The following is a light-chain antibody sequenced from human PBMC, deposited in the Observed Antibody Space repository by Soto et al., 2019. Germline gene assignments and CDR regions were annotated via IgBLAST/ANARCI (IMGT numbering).Light chain of an antibody. CDR2: EVS. V-gene: IGLV2-23*02. CDR3: CADAGRSTYV. Sequence: QSALTQPASVSGSPGQSITISCTRTSSDVGSYNFVSWYQQHPGEVPKVMIYEVSKRPSGVSDHFSGSKSGNTASLTISGLQAEDEADYYCCADAGRSTYVFGTGTKVTVL. CDR1: SSDVGSYNF. J-gene: IGLJ1*01.